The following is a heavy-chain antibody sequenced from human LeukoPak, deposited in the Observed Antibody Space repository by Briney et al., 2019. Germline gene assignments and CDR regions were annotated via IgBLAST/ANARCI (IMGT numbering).Heavy chain of an antibody. D-gene: IGHD3-22*01. J-gene: IGHJ4*02. CDR3: ASGVHDSSGALGD. CDR2: MSPNSGNT. Sequence: ASVKVSCKASGYTFTSYDINWMRQATGQGLEWMGWMSPNSGNTGYAQKFQGRVTMTRDTSISTAYMELSSLRSEDTAVYYCASGVHDSSGALGDWGQGTLVTVSS. CDR1: GYTFTSYD. V-gene: IGHV1-8*01.